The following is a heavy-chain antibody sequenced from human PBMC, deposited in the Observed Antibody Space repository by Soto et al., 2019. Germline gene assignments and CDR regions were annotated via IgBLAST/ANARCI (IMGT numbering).Heavy chain of an antibody. CDR1: GYTFTSYD. J-gene: IGHJ5*02. CDR3: ARGLRVAARPSLSFDP. Sequence: ASVKVFCKASGYTFTSYDINWVRQATGQGLEWMGWMNPNSGNTGYAQKFQGRVTMTRNTSISTAYMELSSLRSEDTAVYYCARGLRVAARPSLSFDPWGQGTLVTVSS. D-gene: IGHD6-6*01. V-gene: IGHV1-8*01. CDR2: MNPNSGNT.